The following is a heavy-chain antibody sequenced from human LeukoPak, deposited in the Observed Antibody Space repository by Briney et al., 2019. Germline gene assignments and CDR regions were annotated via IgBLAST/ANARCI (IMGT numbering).Heavy chain of an antibody. CDR1: GFTVSSNY. V-gene: IGHV3-53*01. Sequence: GGSLRLSCAASGFTVSSNYMSWVRQAPGKGLEWVSVIYSGGSTYYADSVKGRFTISRDNSKNTLYLQMNSLRVEDTAVYYCARVGSGYYNAFDIWGQGTMVTVSS. CDR2: IYSGGST. CDR3: ARVGSGYYNAFDI. D-gene: IGHD3-3*01. J-gene: IGHJ3*02.